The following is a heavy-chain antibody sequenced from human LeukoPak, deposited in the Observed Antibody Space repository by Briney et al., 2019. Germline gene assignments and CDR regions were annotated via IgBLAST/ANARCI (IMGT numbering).Heavy chain of an antibody. V-gene: IGHV3-21*01. CDR3: ARGQSYYYDSSGYSRPGSYYMDV. D-gene: IGHD3-22*01. CDR1: GFTFSSYG. CDR2: ISSSSSYI. J-gene: IGHJ6*03. Sequence: GGTLRLSCAASGFTFSSYGMSWVRQAPGKGLGWVSSISSSSSYIYYADSVKGRFTISRDNAKNSLYLQMNSLRAEDTAVYYCARGQSYYYDSSGYSRPGSYYMDVWGKGTTVTISS.